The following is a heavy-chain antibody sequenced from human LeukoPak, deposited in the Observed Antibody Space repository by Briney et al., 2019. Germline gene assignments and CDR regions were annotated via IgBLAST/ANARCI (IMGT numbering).Heavy chain of an antibody. CDR3: ARSSIVGATSAFDY. D-gene: IGHD1-26*01. V-gene: IGHV4-59*01. Sequence: PSETLSLTCTVSGGSISSYYWSWIRQPPGKGLEWIGYIYYSGSTNYNPSLKSRVTISVDTSKNQFSLKLSSVTAADTAVYYCARSSIVGATSAFDYWGQGTLVTVSS. CDR2: IYYSGST. CDR1: GGSISSYY. J-gene: IGHJ4*02.